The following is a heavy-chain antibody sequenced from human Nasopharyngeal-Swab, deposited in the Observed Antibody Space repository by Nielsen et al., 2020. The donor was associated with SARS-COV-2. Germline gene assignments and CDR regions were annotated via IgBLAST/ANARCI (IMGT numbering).Heavy chain of an antibody. D-gene: IGHD7-27*01. V-gene: IGHV3-49*04. J-gene: IGHJ6*03. CDR1: GFTFGDYA. CDR3: TRDLSLNWGYDYYYMDV. Sequence: GESLKISCTASGFTFGDYAMSWVRQAPGKGLEWVGFIRSKAYGGTTEYAASVKGRFTISRDDSKSIAYLQMNSLKTEDTAVYYCTRDLSLNWGYDYYYMDVWGKGTTVTVSS. CDR2: IRSKAYGGTT.